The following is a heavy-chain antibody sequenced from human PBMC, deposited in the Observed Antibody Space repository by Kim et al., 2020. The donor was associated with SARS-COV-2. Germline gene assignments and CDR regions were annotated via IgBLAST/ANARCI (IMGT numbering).Heavy chain of an antibody. J-gene: IGHJ3*02. Sequence: SETLSITCTVSGGSISSYYWSWIRQPPGKGLEWIGYIYYSGSTNYNPSLKSRVTISVDTSKNQFSLKLSSVTAADTAVYYCARDSYEGDAFDIWGQGTMVTVSS. V-gene: IGHV4-59*01. D-gene: IGHD3-22*01. CDR2: IYYSGST. CDR3: ARDSYEGDAFDI. CDR1: GGSISSYY.